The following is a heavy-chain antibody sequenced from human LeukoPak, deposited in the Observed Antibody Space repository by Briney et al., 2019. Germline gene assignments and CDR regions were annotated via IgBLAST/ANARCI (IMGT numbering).Heavy chain of an antibody. J-gene: IGHJ4*02. D-gene: IGHD4-17*01. CDR1: GFTFSSFT. Sequence: GGSLRLSCAASGFTFSSFTMNWVRQAPGKGLEWVSSISSTSTYIHYADSVKGRFTISRDNAKNSLYLQMNSLRAEDTAVYYCARFDYADYLAFAYWGQGTLVTVSS. CDR2: ISSTSTYI. CDR3: ARFDYADYLAFAY. V-gene: IGHV3-21*01.